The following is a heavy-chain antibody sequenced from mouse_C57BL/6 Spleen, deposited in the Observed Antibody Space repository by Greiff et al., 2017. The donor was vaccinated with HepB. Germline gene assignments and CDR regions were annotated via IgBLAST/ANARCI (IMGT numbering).Heavy chain of an antibody. CDR2: IYPRSGNT. D-gene: IGHD1-1*01. V-gene: IGHV1-81*01. CDR3: ARKPSLLRYLDY. J-gene: IGHJ2*01. CDR1: GYTFTSYG. Sequence: VQLQQSGAELARPGASVKLSCKASGYTFTSYGISWVKQRTGQGLEWIGEIYPRSGNTYYNEKFKGKATLTADKSSSTAYMELRSLTSEDSAVYFCARKPSLLRYLDYWGQGTTLTVSS.